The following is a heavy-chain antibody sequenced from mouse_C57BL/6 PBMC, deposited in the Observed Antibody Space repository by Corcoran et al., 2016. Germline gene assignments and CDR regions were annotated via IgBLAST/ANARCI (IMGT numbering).Heavy chain of an antibody. V-gene: IGHV8-12*01. J-gene: IGHJ1*03. Sequence: QVTLKESGPGILQSSQTLSLNCYFSGFSLSTSGMGVSWIRQPSGKGLEWLAHIYWDDDKRYNPSLKSRLTLSKDTSRNQVFLKITSVDTADTATYYCARSYDGYPSWYFDVWGTGTTVTVSS. CDR1: GFSLSTSGMG. D-gene: IGHD2-3*01. CDR2: IYWDDDK. CDR3: ARSYDGYPSWYFDV.